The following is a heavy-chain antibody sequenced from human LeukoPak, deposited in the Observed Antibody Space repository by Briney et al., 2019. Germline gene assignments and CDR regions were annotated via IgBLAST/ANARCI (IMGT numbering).Heavy chain of an antibody. CDR3: AREVGQYSYGYYFDY. J-gene: IGHJ4*02. CDR1: GGSISSYY. D-gene: IGHD5-18*01. CDR2: IYYSGST. V-gene: IGHV4-59*01. Sequence: SETLSLTCTVSGGSISSYYWSWIRQPPGKGLEWIGYIYYSGSTNYNPSLKSRVTISVDTSKNQFSLKLSSVTAADTAVYYCAREVGQYSYGYYFDYWGQGTLVTVSS.